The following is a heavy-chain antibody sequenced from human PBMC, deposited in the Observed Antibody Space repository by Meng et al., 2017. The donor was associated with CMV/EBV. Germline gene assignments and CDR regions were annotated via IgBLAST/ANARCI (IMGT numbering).Heavy chain of an antibody. Sequence: SETLSLTCAVYGGSFSGYYWSWIRQPPGKGLEWIGEINHSGSTNYNPSLKSRVTISVDTSKNQFSLKLSSVTAADTAVYYCARTVLGYCSSTGCYKNYYYGMDVWGQGTTVTVSS. CDR2: INHSGST. D-gene: IGHD2-2*02. CDR1: GGSFSGYY. V-gene: IGHV4-34*01. J-gene: IGHJ6*02. CDR3: ARTVLGYCSSTGCYKNYYYGMDV.